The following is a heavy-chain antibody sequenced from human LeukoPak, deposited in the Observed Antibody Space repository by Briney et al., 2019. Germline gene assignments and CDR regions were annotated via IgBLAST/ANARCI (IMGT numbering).Heavy chain of an antibody. CDR3: VREGDSGGYYLAYFDD. D-gene: IGHD3-22*01. CDR2: ISGSGGNT. Sequence: GGSLRLSCAASGFTFNSYAMSWVRQAPGKGLEWVSAISGSGGNTYYADSVKGRFTISRDNTNNTLYLQMNSLRAEDTAVYYCVREGDSGGYYLAYFDDWGQGTLVTVFS. CDR1: GFTFNSYA. J-gene: IGHJ4*02. V-gene: IGHV3-23*01.